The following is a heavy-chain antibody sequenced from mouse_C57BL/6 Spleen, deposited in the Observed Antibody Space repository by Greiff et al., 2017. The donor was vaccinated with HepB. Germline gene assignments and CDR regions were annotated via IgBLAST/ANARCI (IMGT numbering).Heavy chain of an antibody. CDR3: ERYGMMEDYFDY. D-gene: IGHD2-3*01. Sequence: VQLQQPGAELVKPGASVKLSCKASGYTFTSYWMHWVKQRPGQGLEWIGLIHPNSGSTNYNEKFKSKATLTVDKSSSTAYMQLSSLTSEDSAVYYYERYGMMEDYFDYWGQGTTLTVSS. J-gene: IGHJ2*01. CDR1: GYTFTSYW. V-gene: IGHV1-64*01. CDR2: IHPNSGST.